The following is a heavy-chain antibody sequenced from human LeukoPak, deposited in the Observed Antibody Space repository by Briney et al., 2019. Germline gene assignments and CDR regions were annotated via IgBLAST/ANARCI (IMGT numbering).Heavy chain of an antibody. V-gene: IGHV3-23*01. CDR1: GFTFSSYG. CDR3: AKDRRVAAYYGMDV. CDR2: FSGSGGST. D-gene: IGHD3-3*01. Sequence: GGSLRLSCAASGFTFSSYGMSWVCRAPGKGLEWGSGFSGSGGSTYYADSVKGRFTISRDNDKNTLYLQMNSLRAEDTAVYYCAKDRRVAAYYGMDVWGQGTTVTVSS. J-gene: IGHJ6*02.